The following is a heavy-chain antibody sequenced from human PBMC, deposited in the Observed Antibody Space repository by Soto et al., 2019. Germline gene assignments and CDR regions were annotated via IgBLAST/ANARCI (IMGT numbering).Heavy chain of an antibody. CDR2: ISYDGSNK. Sequence: QVQLVESGGGVVQPGRSLRLSCAASGFTFSSYGMHWVRQAPGKGLEWVAVISYDGSNKYYADSVKGRFTISRDNSKNTLYLQMNSLRAEDTAVYYCAKGQKYYYDSSGYYGYWGQGTLVTVSS. V-gene: IGHV3-30*18. CDR1: GFTFSSYG. J-gene: IGHJ4*02. CDR3: AKGQKYYYDSSGYYGY. D-gene: IGHD3-22*01.